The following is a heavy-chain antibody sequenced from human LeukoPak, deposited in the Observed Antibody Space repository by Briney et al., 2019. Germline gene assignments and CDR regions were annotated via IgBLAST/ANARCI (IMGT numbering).Heavy chain of an antibody. Sequence: NPSETLSLTCTVSGGSISNYYWSWIRQPPGKGLELIGYIYHSGCTNYNPSLKSRVTISVDTSKNQFSLRLTSVTAADTAVYYCARDLAGTLGDYGMDVWGQGTTVTVSS. CDR1: GGSISNYY. D-gene: IGHD1-14*01. CDR2: IYHSGCT. V-gene: IGHV4-59*01. J-gene: IGHJ6*02. CDR3: ARDLAGTLGDYGMDV.